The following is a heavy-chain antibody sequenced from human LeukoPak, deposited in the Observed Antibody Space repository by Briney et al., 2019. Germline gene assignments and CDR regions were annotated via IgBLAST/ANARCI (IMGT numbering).Heavy chain of an antibody. V-gene: IGHV4-59*01. CDR3: ERDYGDYAQYYYYYYGMDV. CDR2: IYYSGST. J-gene: IGHJ6*02. Sequence: SETLSLTCTVSGGSISSYYWSWIRQPPGKGLEWMGYIYYSGSTNDNPSLKSRGTISVDTYQNHFSLKLRSVTAADTAVYYCERDYGDYAQYYYYYYGMDVWGQGTKVTVSS. CDR1: GGSISSYY. D-gene: IGHD4-17*01.